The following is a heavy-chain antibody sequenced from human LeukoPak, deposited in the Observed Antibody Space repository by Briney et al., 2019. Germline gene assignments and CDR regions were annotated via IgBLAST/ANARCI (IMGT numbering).Heavy chain of an antibody. CDR3: ARGTYYYEF. V-gene: IGHV3-7*04. CDR1: KFTFSDYW. CDR2: MNQLGNEK. J-gene: IGHJ4*02. Sequence: GGSLRLSCAASKFTFSDYWMTWVRQAPGKGPEWAAYMNQLGNEKKYLDSVKGRFTISRDNAKNSLYLQMTSLRVDDTAVYYCARGTYYYEFWGQGTLVTVSS. D-gene: IGHD3-22*01.